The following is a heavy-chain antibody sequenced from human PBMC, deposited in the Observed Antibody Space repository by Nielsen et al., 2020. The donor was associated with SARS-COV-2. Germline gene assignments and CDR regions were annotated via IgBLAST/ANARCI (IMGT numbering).Heavy chain of an antibody. CDR1: GASIRRGDYY. V-gene: IGHV4-30-4*01. Sequence: TLSLTCSVSGASIRRGDYYWSWIRQPPGAGLEWIASYYSGTTYYDPSLKSRLTLSVDTSRNQLSLRLSSVTAADSAVYFCAARDYYGSTAVAFWGQGTLVTVSS. J-gene: IGHJ4*02. D-gene: IGHD3-10*01. CDR2: YYSGTT. CDR3: AARDYYGSTAVAF.